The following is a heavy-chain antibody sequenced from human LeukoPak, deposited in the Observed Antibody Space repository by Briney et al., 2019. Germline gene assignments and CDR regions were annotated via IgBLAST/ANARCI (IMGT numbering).Heavy chain of an antibody. CDR1: GFTFSSYS. V-gene: IGHV3-21*01. Sequence: GGSLRLSCAASGFTFSSYSMNWVRQAPGKGLEWVSSISSSSSYIYYADSVKGRFTISRDNAKNSLYLQMNSLRDEDTAVYYCARGSPLGYCSSTSCYLVWGQGTLVTVSS. J-gene: IGHJ4*02. CDR3: ARGSPLGYCSSTSCYLV. CDR2: ISSSSSYI. D-gene: IGHD2-2*01.